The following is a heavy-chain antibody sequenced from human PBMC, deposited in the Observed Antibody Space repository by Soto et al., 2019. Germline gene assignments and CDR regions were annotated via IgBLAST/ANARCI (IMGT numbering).Heavy chain of an antibody. CDR1: AGSISTFNYY. V-gene: IGHV4-31*03. Sequence: QVQLQESGPGLVRPSQTLSLTYTVSAGSISTFNYYWSWIRQHPEKGLEWIGYISYSGSTFYHSSLKSRVTISLDTSKKQFSLTLTSVTAADTAVYYCARSAQWDGFDPWGQGTMVTVSS. CDR2: ISYSGST. CDR3: ARSAQWDGFDP. D-gene: IGHD2-8*01. J-gene: IGHJ3*01.